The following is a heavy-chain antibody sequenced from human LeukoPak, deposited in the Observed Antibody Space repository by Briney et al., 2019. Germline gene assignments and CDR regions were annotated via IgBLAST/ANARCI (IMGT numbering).Heavy chain of an antibody. CDR3: ARSSSGYSGTYDAFDI. J-gene: IGHJ3*02. Sequence: ASVKVSCKASGYTFTSYYMHWVRQAPGQGLEWMGIINPSGGSTSYAQKFQGRVTMTRDTSTSTVYMELSSLRSEDTAVYYCARSSSGYSGTYDAFDIWGQGTMVTVSS. V-gene: IGHV1-46*01. D-gene: IGHD2-15*01. CDR1: GYTFTSYY. CDR2: INPSGGST.